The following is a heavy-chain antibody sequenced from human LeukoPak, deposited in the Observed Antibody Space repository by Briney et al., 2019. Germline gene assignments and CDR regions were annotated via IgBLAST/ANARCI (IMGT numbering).Heavy chain of an antibody. CDR3: ARDPHTSSSWYQPRDHDAFDI. V-gene: IGHV1-2*02. J-gene: IGHJ3*02. D-gene: IGHD6-13*01. CDR1: GYTFTGYY. Sequence: ASVKVSCKASGYTFTGYYIHWVRQAPGQGLEWVGWINPNSGDTNYAQKFQGRVTMTRDTSISTAYMELSRLRSDDTAVYYCARDPHTSSSWYQPRDHDAFDIWGQGTMVTVSS. CDR2: INPNSGDT.